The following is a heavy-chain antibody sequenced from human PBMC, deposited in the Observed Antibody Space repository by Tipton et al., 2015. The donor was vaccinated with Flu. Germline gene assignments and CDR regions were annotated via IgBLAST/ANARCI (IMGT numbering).Heavy chain of an antibody. CDR1: GFTVSSNY. J-gene: IGHJ4*02. CDR3: ARDSGTMGRCH. D-gene: IGHD3-10*01. V-gene: IGHV3-66*02. Sequence: SLRLSCAASGFTVSSNYMSWVRQAPGKGLEWVSVIYSGGSTYYADSVKVRFTISRDNSKNTLYLQMNSLRAEDTAVYYCARDSGTMGRCHWGQGTLVTVSS. CDR2: IYSGGST.